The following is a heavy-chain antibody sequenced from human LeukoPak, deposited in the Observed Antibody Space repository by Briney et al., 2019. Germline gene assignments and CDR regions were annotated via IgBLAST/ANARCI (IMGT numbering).Heavy chain of an antibody. J-gene: IGHJ6*02. CDR2: IWYDGSNK. D-gene: IGHD3-10*01. CDR3: ASLPLLPARGVTSNYYGMDV. Sequence: PGRSLRLSCAASGFTFSSYGMHWVRQAPGKGLEWVAVIWYDGSNKYYADSVKGRFTISRDNSKNTLYLQMNSLRAEDTAVYYCASLPLLPARGVTSNYYGMDVWGQGTTVTVSS. CDR1: GFTFSSYG. V-gene: IGHV3-33*01.